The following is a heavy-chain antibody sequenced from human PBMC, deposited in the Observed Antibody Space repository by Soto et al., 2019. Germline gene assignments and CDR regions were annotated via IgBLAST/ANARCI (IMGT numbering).Heavy chain of an antibody. V-gene: IGHV4-34*01. D-gene: IGHD6-13*01. CDR1: GGSFSGYY. CDR3: ERGRGSSSHGSFDY. CDR2: INHSGST. Sequence: SETLSLTCAVYGGSFSGYYWSWIRQPPGKGLEWIGEINHSGSTNYNPSLQSRVTISVDTSKTQFSLTLSSVTAADTAVYYCERGRGSSSHGSFDYWGQGTLVTVYS. J-gene: IGHJ4*02.